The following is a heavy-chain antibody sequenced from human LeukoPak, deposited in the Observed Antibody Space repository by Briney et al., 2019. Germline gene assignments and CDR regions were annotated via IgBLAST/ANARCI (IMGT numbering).Heavy chain of an antibody. CDR3: ARDQSGGYSGFDPRD. Sequence: GGSLRLNCAASGSTFSGFGIHWLRQAPGEGLEWVTLIMYDGSSKYYADYVKGRFTISRDNSKITVYLQMDSLRAEDTAVYYCARDQSGGYSGFDPRDWGQGALVTVSS. CDR2: IMYDGSSK. V-gene: IGHV3-33*01. D-gene: IGHD5-12*01. J-gene: IGHJ4*02. CDR1: GSTFSGFG.